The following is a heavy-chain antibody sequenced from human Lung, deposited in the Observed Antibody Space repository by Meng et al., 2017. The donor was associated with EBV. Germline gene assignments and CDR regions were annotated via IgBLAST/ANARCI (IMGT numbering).Heavy chain of an antibody. CDR3: ARVAAAGNEWFDP. J-gene: IGHJ5*02. V-gene: IGHV4-4*02. Sequence: QVRLQESGPGLVKPSETLSLTCAGSGGSISSINWWTWVRQPPGKGLEWIGEIYHGGSTNYNPSLKSRVTISVDKSKNQFSLKLSSVTAADTAVYYCARVAAAGNEWFDPWGQGTLVTVSS. D-gene: IGHD6-13*01. CDR2: IYHGGST. CDR1: GGSISSINW.